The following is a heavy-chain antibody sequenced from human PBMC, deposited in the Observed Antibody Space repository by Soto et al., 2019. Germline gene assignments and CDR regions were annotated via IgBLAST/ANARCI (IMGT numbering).Heavy chain of an antibody. CDR2: ISYDGSNK. V-gene: IGHV3-30*18. Sequence: GGSLILSCAASGFTFSSYCMHWVRQAPGKGLEWVAVISYDGSNKYYADSVKGRFTISRDNSKNTLYLQMNSLRAEDTAVYYCAKVSGLQWLTDFDYWGQGTLVTVSS. CDR3: AKVSGLQWLTDFDY. CDR1: GFTFSSYC. J-gene: IGHJ4*02. D-gene: IGHD3-22*01.